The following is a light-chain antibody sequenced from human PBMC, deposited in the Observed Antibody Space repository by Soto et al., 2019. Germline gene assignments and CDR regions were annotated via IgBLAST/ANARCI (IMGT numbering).Light chain of an antibody. CDR1: QSVGSSF. V-gene: IGKV3-20*01. CDR2: GAS. Sequence: EIVLTQSPVTLSLSPGERATLSCRASQSVGSSFLAWYQQKPGQAPRLLIHGASNRATGIPDRFSGSGSGTDFTLTISRLDPEDFAVYYCQQYGSSWTFGQGTKVEIK. CDR3: QQYGSSWT. J-gene: IGKJ1*01.